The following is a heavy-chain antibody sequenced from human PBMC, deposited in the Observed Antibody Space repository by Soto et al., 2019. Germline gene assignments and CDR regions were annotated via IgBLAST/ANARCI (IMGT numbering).Heavy chain of an antibody. D-gene: IGHD6-13*01. V-gene: IGHV3-30-3*01. J-gene: IGHJ5*02. CDR2: ISYDGSNK. CDR3: ARHPERIAQIGWFDP. CDR1: GFTFSSYA. Sequence: PGGSLRLSCAASGFTFSSYAMHWVRQAPGKGLEWVAVISYDGSNKYYAYSVKGRFTISRDNSKNTLYLQMNSLKAEDTAVYYCARHPERIAQIGWFDPWGQGT.